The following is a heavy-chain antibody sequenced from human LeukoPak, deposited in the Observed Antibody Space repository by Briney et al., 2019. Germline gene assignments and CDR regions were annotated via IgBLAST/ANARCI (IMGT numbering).Heavy chain of an antibody. CDR3: ARLLVGSMDV. J-gene: IGHJ6*02. CDR2: IYYSGST. CDR1: GGSISSYY. D-gene: IGHD2-15*01. V-gene: IGHV4-59*01. Sequence: SETLSLTCTVSGGSISSYYWSWIRQPPGKGLEWIGYIYYSGSTNYNPSLKSRVTISVDTSKNQFPLKLSSVTAADTAVYYCARLLVGSMDVWGQGTTVTVSS.